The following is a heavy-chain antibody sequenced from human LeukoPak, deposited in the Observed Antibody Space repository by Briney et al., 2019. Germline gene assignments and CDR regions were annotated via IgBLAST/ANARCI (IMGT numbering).Heavy chain of an antibody. Sequence: GGSLRLSCAASGYTFNTYWMSWVRQAPGKGLEWVAAIKQDGSEKYYVDSVKGRFTISRDNAKNSLYLQMNSLRAEDTAVYYCARDQVYSSGWSWGGYYGMDVWGQGTTVTVSS. CDR2: IKQDGSEK. CDR1: GYTFNTYW. CDR3: ARDQVYSSGWSWGGYYGMDV. D-gene: IGHD6-19*01. J-gene: IGHJ6*02. V-gene: IGHV3-7*01.